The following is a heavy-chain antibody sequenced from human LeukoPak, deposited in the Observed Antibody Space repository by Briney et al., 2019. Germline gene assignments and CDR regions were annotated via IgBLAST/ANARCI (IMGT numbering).Heavy chain of an antibody. V-gene: IGHV4-59*08. CDR1: GASIRHYY. CDR3: ARQERWLQFDY. J-gene: IGHJ4*02. Sequence: PSETLSLTCTVSGASIRHYYWTWIRQPPGRGLEWIGFIYYSGSTKYNPSLKSRVTISVDTSKNQFSLSLSSVTAADTAVYYCARQERWLQFDYWGQGTLVTVSS. D-gene: IGHD5-24*01. CDR2: IYYSGST.